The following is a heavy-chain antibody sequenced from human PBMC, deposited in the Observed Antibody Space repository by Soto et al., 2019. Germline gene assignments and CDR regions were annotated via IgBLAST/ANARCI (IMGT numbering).Heavy chain of an antibody. CDR2: INHSGST. J-gene: IGHJ5*02. CDR1: GGSFSGYY. Sequence: KTSETLSLTCAVYGGSFSGYYWSWIRQPPGKGLEWIGEINHSGSTNYNPSLKSRVTISVDTSKNQFSLKLSSVTAADTAVYYCARGWSWFRWFDPWGQGTLVTVSS. V-gene: IGHV4-34*01. CDR3: ARGWSWFRWFDP. D-gene: IGHD3-9*01.